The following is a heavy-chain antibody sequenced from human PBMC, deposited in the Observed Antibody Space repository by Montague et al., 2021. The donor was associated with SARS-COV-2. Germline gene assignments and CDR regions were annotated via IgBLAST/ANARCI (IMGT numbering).Heavy chain of an antibody. CDR1: GGSFSGYY. CDR3: ARGRQHFNMIVVVMTGGEYYFDY. Sequence: SETLSLTCAVYGGSFSGYYWTWIRQPPGKGLEWIGDINHGGRTNYNPSLKSRLSISVDTSKNQFSLYLGSVNAADTAVYYCARGRQHFNMIVVVMTGGEYYFDYWGQGTLVTVSS. CDR2: INHGGRT. D-gene: IGHD3-22*01. V-gene: IGHV4-34*01. J-gene: IGHJ4*02.